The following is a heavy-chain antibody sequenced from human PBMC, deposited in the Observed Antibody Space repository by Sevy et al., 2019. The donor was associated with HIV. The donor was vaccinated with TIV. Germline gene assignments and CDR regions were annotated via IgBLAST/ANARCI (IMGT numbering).Heavy chain of an antibody. Sequence: SETLSLTCTVSGGSISSYYWSWIRQPAGKGLEWIGRIYTSGSTNYNPSLKSRVTMSVDTSKNQFSLKLSSVTAADTAVYYCSRNPLSGYPHPPDLYYMDVWGKGTTVTVSS. J-gene: IGHJ6*03. V-gene: IGHV4-4*07. CDR1: GGSISSYY. CDR2: IYTSGST. D-gene: IGHD3-3*01. CDR3: SRNPLSGYPHPPDLYYMDV.